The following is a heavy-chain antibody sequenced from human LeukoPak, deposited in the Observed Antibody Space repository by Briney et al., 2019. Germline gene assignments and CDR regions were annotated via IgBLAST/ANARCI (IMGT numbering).Heavy chain of an antibody. J-gene: IGHJ4*02. CDR3: ARDFGRAYGDKFDY. CDR2: INPNSGVT. CDR1: GYTFTGYY. D-gene: IGHD4-17*01. Sequence: ASVKVSCKASGYTFTGYYMHWVRQAPGQGLEWMGWINPNSGVTDYAQKFQGRVTMTRDTSISTAYMEVSSLRSDDTAVYYCARDFGRAYGDKFDYWDQGTLVTVSS. V-gene: IGHV1-2*02.